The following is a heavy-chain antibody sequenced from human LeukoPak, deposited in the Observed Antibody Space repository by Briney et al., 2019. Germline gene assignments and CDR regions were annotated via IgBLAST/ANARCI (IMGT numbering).Heavy chain of an antibody. D-gene: IGHD4-17*01. CDR3: TRGLADYGDYSF. CDR1: GFPFNKYK. CDR2: INIWNTST. V-gene: IGHV3-21*01. Sequence: GGSLLRCCEASGFPFNKYKMDWVRQAPGKGLQWVSSINIWNTSTYYADSVKGRFTISRDDAKNSLYLQMNSLTAEDTAVYYCTRGLADYGDYSFWGQRTLVAVSS. J-gene: IGHJ1*01.